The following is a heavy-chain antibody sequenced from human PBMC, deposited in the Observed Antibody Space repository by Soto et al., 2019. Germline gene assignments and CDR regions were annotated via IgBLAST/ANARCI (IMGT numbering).Heavy chain of an antibody. J-gene: IGHJ4*02. V-gene: IGHV4-31*03. D-gene: IGHD4-17*01. CDR2: IYYSGST. CDR1: GDSISSGGYY. Sequence: SETLSLTCTVSGDSISSGGYYWSWIRQHPGKGLEWIGYIYYSGSTYYNPSLKSRVTISVDTSKNQFSLKLSSVTAADTAVYYCARDPGRNYGVRGQGTLVTVSS. CDR3: ARDPGRNYGV.